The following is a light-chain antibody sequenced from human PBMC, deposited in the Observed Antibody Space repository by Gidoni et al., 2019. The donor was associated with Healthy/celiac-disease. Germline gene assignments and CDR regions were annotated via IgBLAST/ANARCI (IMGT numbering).Light chain of an antibody. CDR3: QQCGSSPLT. Sequence: SVSPSERATLSCRTSRSCGSSYLAWYQQKPGQAPRLLIFVASSRATGIPDRFSGSGSGTDFTLTISRLEPEDFAVYYCQQCGSSPLTFGGGTQVEIK. J-gene: IGKJ4*01. CDR2: VAS. V-gene: IGKV3-20*01. CDR1: RSCGSSY.